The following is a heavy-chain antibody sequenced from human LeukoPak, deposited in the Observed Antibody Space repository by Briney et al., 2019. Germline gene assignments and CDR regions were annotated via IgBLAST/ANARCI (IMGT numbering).Heavy chain of an antibody. Sequence: SETLSLTCTVSGGSISSYYWSWIRQPPGKGLEWIGYIYYSGSTNYNPSLKSRVTISVDTSKNQFSLKLSSVTAADTAVYYCASQSPDSSGLYYYYGMDVWGQGTTVTVSS. J-gene: IGHJ6*02. V-gene: IGHV4-59*08. CDR1: GGSISSYY. CDR3: ASQSPDSSGLYYYYGMDV. D-gene: IGHD3-22*01. CDR2: IYYSGST.